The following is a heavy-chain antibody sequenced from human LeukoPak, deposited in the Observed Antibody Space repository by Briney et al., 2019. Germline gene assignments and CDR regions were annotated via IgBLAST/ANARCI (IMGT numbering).Heavy chain of an antibody. V-gene: IGHV3-23*01. CDR3: AREVEPRYDITIFDY. CDR2: ISSTGGIT. Sequence: GGSLRLSCEASGFSFSDYAMTWVRQAPGKGREGGSVISSTGGITHYADSVKGRFTISRDNAKNSLYLQMNSLRAEDTAVYYCAREVEPRYDITIFDYWGQGTLVTVSS. D-gene: IGHD1-20*01. CDR1: GFSFSDYA. J-gene: IGHJ4*02.